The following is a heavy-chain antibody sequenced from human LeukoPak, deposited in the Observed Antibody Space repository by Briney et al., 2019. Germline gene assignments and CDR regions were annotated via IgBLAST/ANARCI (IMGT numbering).Heavy chain of an antibody. CDR2: INTNTGNP. D-gene: IGHD6-13*01. CDR1: GYTLTSYA. J-gene: IGHJ6*03. V-gene: IGHV7-4-1*02. CDR3: ARDRVHSSAAGWGINYYYYYYMDV. Sequence: ASVKVSCKASGYTLTSYAMNWVRQAPGQGLEWMGWINTNTGNPTYAQGFTGRFVFSLDTSVSTAYLQISSLKAEDTAVYYCARDRVHSSAAGWGINYYYYYYMDVWGKGTTVTVSS.